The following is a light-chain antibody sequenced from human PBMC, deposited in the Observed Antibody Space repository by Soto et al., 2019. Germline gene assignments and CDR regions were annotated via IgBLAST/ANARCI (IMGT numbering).Light chain of an antibody. Sequence: EIVLTQSPGTLSLSPGEGATLSCRASQSGSDSYLAWYQQKPGQPPRLLIYGVSSRGYGIPDRFSGSGSGTDFTLTISRLEPEDFAVYYCQQYETFGQGTKVDIK. CDR1: QSGSDSY. J-gene: IGKJ1*01. CDR2: GVS. CDR3: QQYET. V-gene: IGKV3-20*01.